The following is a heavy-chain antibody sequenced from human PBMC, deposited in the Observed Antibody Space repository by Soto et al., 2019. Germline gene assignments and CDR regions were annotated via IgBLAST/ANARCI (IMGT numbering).Heavy chain of an antibody. Sequence: QLQLHESGPGLVKPSETLFLTCTVSGGSISSSSYYWGWIRQPPGNWLEWIGTIYYSGSTYYNPPTKGRVTICGDPSKTRSSLKLSSVTASDTAVYYCASLREDFGDLTLFDYWGQGTLVTVSS. D-gene: IGHD4-17*01. V-gene: IGHV4-39*01. CDR3: ASLREDFGDLTLFDY. CDR1: GGSISSSSYY. J-gene: IGHJ4*02. CDR2: IYYSGST.